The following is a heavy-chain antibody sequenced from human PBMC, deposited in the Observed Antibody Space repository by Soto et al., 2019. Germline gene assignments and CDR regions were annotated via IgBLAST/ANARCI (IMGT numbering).Heavy chain of an antibody. J-gene: IGHJ3*02. D-gene: IGHD4-17*01. V-gene: IGHV3-21*01. CDR2: ISSSSSYI. CDR1: GFTFSSYS. Sequence: EVQLVESGGGLVKPGGSLRLSCAASGFTFSSYSMNWVRQAPGKGLEWVSSISSSSSYIYYADSVKGRFTISRDNAKNSLYLQMNSLRAEDTAVYYCARDGHIDYGDYVRDGDAFDIWGQGTMVTVSS. CDR3: ARDGHIDYGDYVRDGDAFDI.